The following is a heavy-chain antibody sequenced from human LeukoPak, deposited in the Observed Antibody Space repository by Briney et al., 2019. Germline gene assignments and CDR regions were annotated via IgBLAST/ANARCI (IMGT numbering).Heavy chain of an antibody. D-gene: IGHD2-15*01. Sequence: SQTLSLTCTVSGGSISSYYWSLIRQPPGKGLEWIGYIYYSGSTNYNPSLESRVTISVDTSKNQFSLKLSSVTAADTAVYYCARESRLPLGPVNGFDYWGQGTLVTVSS. V-gene: IGHV4-59*01. J-gene: IGHJ4*02. CDR3: ARESRLPLGPVNGFDY. CDR1: GGSISSYY. CDR2: IYYSGST.